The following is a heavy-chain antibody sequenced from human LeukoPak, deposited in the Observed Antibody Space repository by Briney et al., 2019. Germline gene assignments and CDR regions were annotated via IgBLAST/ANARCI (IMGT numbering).Heavy chain of an antibody. CDR2: IYPGDSDT. J-gene: IGHJ4*02. CDR1: GYNFTSYW. Sequence: GESLKISFKGPGYNFTSYWIGWVRQMPGKGLEWRGIIYPGDSDTRYIPSFQGQVTISADKSISTAYLQWSSLKASDTAMYYCARRYCGGDCYSDYWGQGTLVTVSS. D-gene: IGHD2-21*02. V-gene: IGHV5-51*01. CDR3: ARRYCGGDCYSDY.